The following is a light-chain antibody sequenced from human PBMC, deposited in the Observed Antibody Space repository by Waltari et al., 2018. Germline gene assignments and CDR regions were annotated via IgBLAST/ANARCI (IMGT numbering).Light chain of an antibody. CDR3: QQYSTYPMYT. CDR2: QAS. Sequence: DIQMTQYPSALSASVGNRVTITCRASQSVSSWLAWHQQKSGKAPKLLISQASSLESGVPSRFSGSGSVTDFTLTISSLQPDDSATYYCQQYSTYPMYTFGQGTKLEIK. CDR1: QSVSSW. J-gene: IGKJ2*01. V-gene: IGKV1-5*03.